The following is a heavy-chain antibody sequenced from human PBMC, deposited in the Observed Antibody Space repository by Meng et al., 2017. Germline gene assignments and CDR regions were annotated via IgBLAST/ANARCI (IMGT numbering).Heavy chain of an antibody. D-gene: IGHD3-16*01. J-gene: IGHJ4*02. CDR3: ARTRGDYYFDY. CDR2: IDYGGSS. CDR1: GDSVTVGSHY. V-gene: IGHV4-61*01. Sequence: QLRLQESGPGLMWPSTTLSLTCAVSGDSVTVGSHYWSLIRHPPGKVLVWIGYIDYGGSSSYNPALRSRVTISVDTSNNQFSLKLRSVTAADTAVFYCARTRGDYYFDYWGQGTLVTVSS.